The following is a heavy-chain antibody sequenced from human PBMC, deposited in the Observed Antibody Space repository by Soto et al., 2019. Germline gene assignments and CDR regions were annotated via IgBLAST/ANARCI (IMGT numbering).Heavy chain of an antibody. J-gene: IGHJ6*02. Sequence: QVQLQESGPGLVKPSETLSLTCTVSGGSISSYYWSWIRQPPGKGLEWIGYIYYSGSTNYNPSLKSRVTISVDTSKNQFSLKLSSVTAADTAVYYCARRLRVGARYGMDVWGQGTTVTVSS. CDR1: GGSISSYY. CDR2: IYYSGST. V-gene: IGHV4-59*08. D-gene: IGHD1-26*01. CDR3: ARRLRVGARYGMDV.